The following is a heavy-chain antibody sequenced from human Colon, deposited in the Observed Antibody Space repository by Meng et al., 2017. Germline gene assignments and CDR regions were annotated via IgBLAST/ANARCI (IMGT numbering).Heavy chain of an antibody. CDR3: ARRRGGSGRDC. Sequence: HLQRQGPGPGLVKPSETLSLTCTVSGGSISSNGYYWDWVRQPPGKGLEWIGAIYHSGSTSYNPSLQSRVTMFVDTSKNQFSLMLTSVTATDTAVYYCARRRGGSGRDCWGQGTLVTVSS. CDR2: IYHSGST. J-gene: IGHJ4*02. D-gene: IGHD3-10*01. V-gene: IGHV4-39*01. CDR1: GGSISSNGYY.